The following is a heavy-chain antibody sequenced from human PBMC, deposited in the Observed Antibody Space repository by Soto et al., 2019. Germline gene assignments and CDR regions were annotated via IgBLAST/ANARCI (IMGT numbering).Heavy chain of an antibody. Sequence: EVQLVESGGGLVQPGGSLRLSCAASGFTFSSYWMSWVRQAPGKGLEWVANIKQDGSEKYYVDSVKGRFTISRDKAKNSLYLQMNSLRAEDTAEYYCAREIRSSSWYYFYYWGQGTLVTGSS. D-gene: IGHD6-13*01. J-gene: IGHJ4*02. CDR1: GFTFSSYW. CDR3: AREIRSSSWYYFYY. V-gene: IGHV3-7*03. CDR2: IKQDGSEK.